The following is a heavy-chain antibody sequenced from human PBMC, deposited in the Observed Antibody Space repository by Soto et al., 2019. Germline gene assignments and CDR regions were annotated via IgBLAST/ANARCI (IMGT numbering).Heavy chain of an antibody. Sequence: ASVKVSCKASGYTFTTYPIHWVRQAPGQSLEWMGWINPANGDTGYSQRFQGRVTITRDTSATTAYMELSSLRSEDTALYYCARKDYYGSGIYYFDYWGQGSLVTVSS. CDR1: GYTFTTYP. CDR3: ARKDYYGSGIYYFDY. D-gene: IGHD3-10*01. V-gene: IGHV1-3*01. CDR2: INPANGDT. J-gene: IGHJ4*02.